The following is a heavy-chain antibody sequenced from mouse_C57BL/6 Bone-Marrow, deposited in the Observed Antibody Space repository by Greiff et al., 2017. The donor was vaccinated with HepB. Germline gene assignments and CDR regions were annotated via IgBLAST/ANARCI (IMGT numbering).Heavy chain of an antibody. J-gene: IGHJ4*01. V-gene: IGHV1-11*01. CDR1: GYTFTDHI. CDR2: IYPVSGET. Sequence: VQRVESGAELASPGASVTLSCKASGYTFTDHIMNWVKKRPGQGLEWIGRIYPVSGETNYNQKFMGKATFSVDQSSSTVYMVLNSLTSEDPAVYYCFYSNDGWVYAMTTGVKEPQSPSPQ. CDR3: FYSNDGWVYAMTT. D-gene: IGHD2-12*01.